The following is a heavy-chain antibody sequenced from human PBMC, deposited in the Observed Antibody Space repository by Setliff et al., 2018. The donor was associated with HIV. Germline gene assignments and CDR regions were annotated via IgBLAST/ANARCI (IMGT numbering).Heavy chain of an antibody. CDR3: ARGVDYYGSGIGSP. CDR2: IQQDGSEK. D-gene: IGHD3-10*01. J-gene: IGHJ5*02. CDR1: GFTFSRYA. Sequence: GGSLRLSCAASGFTFSRYAMSWVRQAPGKGLEWVANIQQDGSEKYYVDSVKGRFTISRDNAKNSLSLQMNSLRVEDTAVYYCARGVDYYGSGIGSPWGQGTLVTVSS. V-gene: IGHV3-7*01.